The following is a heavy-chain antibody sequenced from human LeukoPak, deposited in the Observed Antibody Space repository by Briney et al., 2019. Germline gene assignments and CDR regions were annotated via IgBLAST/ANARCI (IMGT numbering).Heavy chain of an antibody. D-gene: IGHD4-17*01. Sequence: GGSLRLSCAVSGIIFSSYSMNWVRQAPGKGLEWVSYISSSGSTIYYADSVKGRFTISRDNSKNTLYLQMNSLRAEDTAVYYCAGGSTVTREIDYWGQGTLVTVSS. CDR3: AGGSTVTREIDY. J-gene: IGHJ4*02. V-gene: IGHV3-48*01. CDR1: GIIFSSYS. CDR2: ISSSGSTI.